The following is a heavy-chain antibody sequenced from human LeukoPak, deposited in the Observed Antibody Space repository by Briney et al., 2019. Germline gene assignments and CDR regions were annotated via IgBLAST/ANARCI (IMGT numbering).Heavy chain of an antibody. Sequence: SEIPSLTCTVSGGSISSYYWGWIRQPPGKGLEWIGSIYHSGSTYYNPSLKSRVTISVDTSKNQFSLKLSSVTAADTAVYYCARGVARSSKFHFSYYFDYWGQGTLVTVSS. CDR1: GGSISSYY. V-gene: IGHV4-39*07. CDR2: IYHSGST. CDR3: ARGVARSSKFHFSYYFDY. D-gene: IGHD6-6*01. J-gene: IGHJ4*02.